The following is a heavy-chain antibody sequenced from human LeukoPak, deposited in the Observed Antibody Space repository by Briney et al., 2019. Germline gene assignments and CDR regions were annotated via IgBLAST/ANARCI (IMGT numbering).Heavy chain of an antibody. D-gene: IGHD3-22*01. Sequence: GGSLRLSCAASGFTLSDYYMDWVRQAPGKGLEWGARTRNKANSYTTDYAASVKGRFTISRDDSKKSVFLQMNSLKTEDTAVYYCVRPSYYDSSGYSLDGFDIWGQGTMVTVSS. CDR3: VRPSYYDSSGYSLDGFDI. CDR1: GFTLSDYY. J-gene: IGHJ3*02. CDR2: TRNKANSYTT. V-gene: IGHV3-72*01.